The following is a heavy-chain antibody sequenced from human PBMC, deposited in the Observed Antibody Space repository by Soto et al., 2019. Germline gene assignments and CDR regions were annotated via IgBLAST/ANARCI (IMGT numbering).Heavy chain of an antibody. Sequence: EVQLVESGGGLVQPGGSLRLSCAASGFSFDSYWMHWVRQAPGQGPMWVSRIDYDGTTTNYADSVKGRFTISRDNAKSTLYLQMNSLRPEETAVYYCTRGPRASSGGTGAYWGKGTLVKVSS. CDR3: TRGPRASSGGTGAY. D-gene: IGHD2-2*01. V-gene: IGHV3-74*01. CDR2: IDYDGTTT. CDR1: GFSFDSYW. J-gene: IGHJ1*01.